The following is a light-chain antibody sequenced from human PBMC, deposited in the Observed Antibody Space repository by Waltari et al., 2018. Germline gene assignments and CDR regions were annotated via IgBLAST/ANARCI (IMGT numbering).Light chain of an antibody. CDR1: QSVSSY. J-gene: IGKJ1*01. Sequence: EIVLTQSPATLSLSPGERATLSCRASQSVSSYLAWYHQKPGQATRLLIYDASNRATGIPARFSGSGSGTDFTLTISSLEPEDFAVYYCQQRSNWPQWTFGQGTKVEI. CDR3: QQRSNWPQWT. CDR2: DAS. V-gene: IGKV3-11*01.